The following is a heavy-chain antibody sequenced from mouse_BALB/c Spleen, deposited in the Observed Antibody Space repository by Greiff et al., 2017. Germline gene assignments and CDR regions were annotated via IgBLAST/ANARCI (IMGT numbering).Heavy chain of an antibody. CDR1: GFSLNSYG. CDR3: ARAHYYGSSTLYAMDY. Sequence: VQLQQSGPGLVQPSQSLSITCTVSGFSLNSYGVHWVRQYPGKGLEWLGVIWSGGSTDYNAAFISRLSISKDNSKSQVFFKMNSLQANDTAIYYCARAHYYGSSTLYAMDYWGQGTSVTVSS. V-gene: IGHV2-2*02. D-gene: IGHD1-1*01. CDR2: IWSGGST. J-gene: IGHJ4*01.